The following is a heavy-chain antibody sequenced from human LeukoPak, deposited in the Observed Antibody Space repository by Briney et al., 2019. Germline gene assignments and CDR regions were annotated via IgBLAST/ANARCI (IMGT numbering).Heavy chain of an antibody. CDR3: AREITMPRGDPRGKDY. V-gene: IGHV3-7*01. Sequence: GGSLRLSCAASGFTFSSYWLTWVRQAPGKGLEWVANIKQDGSEKYYVDSVRGRFTISRDNAKNSLYLHMNSLRAEDTAVYYCAREITMPRGDPRGKDYWGQGTLVTVSS. CDR1: GFTFSSYW. D-gene: IGHD3-10*01. J-gene: IGHJ4*02. CDR2: IKQDGSEK.